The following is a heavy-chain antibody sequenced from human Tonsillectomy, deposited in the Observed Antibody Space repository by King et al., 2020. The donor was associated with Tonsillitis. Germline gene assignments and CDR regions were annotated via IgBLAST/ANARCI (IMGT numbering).Heavy chain of an antibody. CDR1: GFTFDDYA. CDR3: AKDIGDGGNFPPGAFDI. D-gene: IGHD4-23*01. CDR2: IGWNSGNI. J-gene: IGHJ3*02. Sequence: VQLVESGGGLVQPGRSLRLSCAASGFTFDDYAMHWVRQAPGKGLEWVSGIGWNSGNIDYADSVKGRFTISRDNAKNSLYLQMNSLRAEDTALYYCAKDIGDGGNFPPGAFDIWGQGTMVPVPS. V-gene: IGHV3-9*01.